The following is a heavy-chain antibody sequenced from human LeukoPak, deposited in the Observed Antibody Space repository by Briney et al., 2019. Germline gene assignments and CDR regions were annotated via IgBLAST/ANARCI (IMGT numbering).Heavy chain of an antibody. CDR2: IYYSGST. Sequence: SETLSLTCAVYGGSFSGYYWSWIRQPPGKGLEWIGYIYYSGSTSYNPSLKSRVTISVDTSKNQFSLKLSSVTAADTAVYYCARDPSMRYWGQGTLVTVSS. J-gene: IGHJ4*02. V-gene: IGHV4-59*01. CDR3: ARDPSMRY. CDR1: GGSFSGYY. D-gene: IGHD2/OR15-2a*01.